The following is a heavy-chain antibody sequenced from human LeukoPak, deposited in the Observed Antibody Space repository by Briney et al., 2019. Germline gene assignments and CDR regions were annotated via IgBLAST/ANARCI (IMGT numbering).Heavy chain of an antibody. D-gene: IGHD3-10*01. CDR3: ARKAGYYYGSGDY. V-gene: IGHV3-21*04. Sequence: GGSLRLSCAASGFTFSTYTMNWVRQAPGKGLEWVSSISSSSSYIYYADSVKGRFTISRDNAKNSLYLQLNSLRAEGTAVYYCARKAGYYYGSGDYWGQGTLVTVSS. J-gene: IGHJ4*02. CDR1: GFTFSTYT. CDR2: ISSSSSYI.